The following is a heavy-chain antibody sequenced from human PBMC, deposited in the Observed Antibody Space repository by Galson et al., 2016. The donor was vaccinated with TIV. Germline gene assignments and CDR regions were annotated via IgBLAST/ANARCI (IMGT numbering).Heavy chain of an antibody. CDR1: GNSLNELV. CDR2: FDPEVAKT. D-gene: IGHD3-22*01. CDR3: ATVAWFPGPSLDT. Sequence: SVKVSCKVSGNSLNELVIHWVRQAPGKGLEWMGGFDPEVAKTVYAQKLQDRVTMAADTSTNTAYMELGSLRFEDTAVYYCATVAWFPGPSLDTWGQGTLVTVSS. J-gene: IGHJ5*02. V-gene: IGHV1-24*01.